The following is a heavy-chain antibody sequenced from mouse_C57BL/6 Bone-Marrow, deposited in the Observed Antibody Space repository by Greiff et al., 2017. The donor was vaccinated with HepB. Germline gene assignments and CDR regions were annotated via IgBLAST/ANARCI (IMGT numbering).Heavy chain of an antibody. J-gene: IGHJ4*01. V-gene: IGHV1-54*01. D-gene: IGHD2-4*01. CDR2: INPGSGGT. CDR3: ARSDYDGRGYYYAMDY. Sequence: VQLQQSGAELVRPGTSVKVSCKASGYAFTNYLIEWVKQRPGQGLEWIGVINPGSGGTNYNEKFKGKATLTADKSSSTAYMRLSSLTSEDSAVYFCARSDYDGRGYYYAMDYWGQGTSVTVSS. CDR1: GYAFTNYL.